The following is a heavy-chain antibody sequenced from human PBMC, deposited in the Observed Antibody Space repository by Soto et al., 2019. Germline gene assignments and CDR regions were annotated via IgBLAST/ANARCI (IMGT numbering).Heavy chain of an antibody. CDR2: ISGSGGST. D-gene: IGHD2-2*01. CDR3: ARNTLYCSSTSCSGLYYMDV. V-gene: IGHV3-23*01. Sequence: GGSLRLSCAASGFTFSSYAMSWVRQAPGKGLEWVSAISGSGGSTYYADSVKGRFTISRDNSKNTLYLQMNSLRAEDTAVYYCARNTLYCSSTSCSGLYYMDVWGKGTTVTVS. J-gene: IGHJ6*03. CDR1: GFTFSSYA.